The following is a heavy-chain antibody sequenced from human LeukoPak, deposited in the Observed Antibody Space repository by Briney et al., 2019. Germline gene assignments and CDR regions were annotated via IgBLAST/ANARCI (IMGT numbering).Heavy chain of an antibody. J-gene: IGHJ4*02. CDR2: ISFSGVNT. Sequence: GGSLILSCVASGFTFSNYGMSWVRQAPGKGLEWVSRISFSGVNTYYADSVRGRFTISRDKSKNTLFLQMNSLRAEDTAVYYCAKGGYDYAEYVDYWGRGTLVTVSS. CDR3: AKGGYDYAEYVDY. V-gene: IGHV3-23*01. D-gene: IGHD3-16*01. CDR1: GFTFSNYG.